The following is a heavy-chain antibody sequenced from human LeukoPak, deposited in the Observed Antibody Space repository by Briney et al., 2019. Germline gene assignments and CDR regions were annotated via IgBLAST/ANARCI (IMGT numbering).Heavy chain of an antibody. CDR3: ARQPPGCTTSSCYFRWCDP. V-gene: IGHV4-39*01. J-gene: IGHJ5*02. Sequence: TLSLTCAVSGASISSSRYYWGWIRQPPGKGLEWIGTIYSGGSTYYNPSLKTRVTISVDTSKNQFSLELSSVTAADTAVYYCARQPPGCTTSSCYFRWCDPWGQGTLVTVSS. CDR1: GASISSSRYY. CDR2: IYSGGST. D-gene: IGHD2-2*01.